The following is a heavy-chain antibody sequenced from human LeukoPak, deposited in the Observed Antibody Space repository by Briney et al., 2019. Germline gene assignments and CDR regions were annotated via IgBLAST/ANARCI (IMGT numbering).Heavy chain of an antibody. CDR2: IYSGGST. D-gene: IGHD3-3*01. Sequence: PGGSLRLSCAASGFTVSSNYMSWVRQAPGKGLEWVSVIYSGGSTYYADSVKGRFTISRDNSKNTLYLQMNSLRAEDTAVYYCARDRGYYDFWSGYSYYYGMDVWGQGTTVTVSS. V-gene: IGHV3-53*01. CDR3: ARDRGYYDFWSGYSYYYGMDV. J-gene: IGHJ6*02. CDR1: GFTVSSNY.